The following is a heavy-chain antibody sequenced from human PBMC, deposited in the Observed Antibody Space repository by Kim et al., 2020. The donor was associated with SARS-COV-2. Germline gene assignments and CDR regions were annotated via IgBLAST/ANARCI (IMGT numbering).Heavy chain of an antibody. D-gene: IGHD6-13*01. CDR1: GFTFSSYA. CDR3: AKRGDVPFPGGYSAEFDY. J-gene: IGHJ4*02. Sequence: GGSLRLSCAASGFTFSSYAMSWVRQAPGQGLEWVSAISGSGGSTYYADSVKGRFTISRDNSKNTLYLQMNSLRAEDTAVYYFAKRGDVPFPGGYSAEFDYWGQGTLVTVSS. V-gene: IGHV3-23*01. CDR2: ISGSGGST.